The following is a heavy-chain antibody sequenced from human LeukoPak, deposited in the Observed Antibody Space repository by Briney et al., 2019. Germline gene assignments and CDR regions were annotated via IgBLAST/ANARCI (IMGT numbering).Heavy chain of an antibody. V-gene: IGHV4-61*02. CDR3: AREFDSSSARGKWGAFDI. CDR1: GDSISSGDYY. D-gene: IGHD6-6*01. Sequence: SQTLSLTCTVSGDSISSGDYYWSWIRQPAGKGLEWIGRISSSGSTNYNPSLKSRVTISVDTSKNQFSLQLNSVTPEDTAVYYCAREFDSSSARGKWGAFDIWGQGTMVTVSS. CDR2: ISSSGST. J-gene: IGHJ3*02.